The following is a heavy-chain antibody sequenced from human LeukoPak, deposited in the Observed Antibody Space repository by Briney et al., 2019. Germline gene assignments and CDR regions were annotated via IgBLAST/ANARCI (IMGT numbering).Heavy chain of an antibody. CDR2: ISSSSSTI. Sequence: PGGSLRLSCAASGFTFSSYSMNWVRQAPGKGLEWVSYISSSSSTIYYADSVKGRFTISRDNAKNSLYLQMNSLRAEDTAVYYCTSSGNYYDSSGYYQYYFDYWGQGTLVTVSS. J-gene: IGHJ4*02. CDR1: GFTFSSYS. CDR3: TSSGNYYDSSGYYQYYFDY. D-gene: IGHD3-22*01. V-gene: IGHV3-48*04.